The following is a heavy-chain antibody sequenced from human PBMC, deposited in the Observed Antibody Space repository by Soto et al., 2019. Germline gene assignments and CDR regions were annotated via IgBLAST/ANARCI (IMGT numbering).Heavy chain of an antibody. V-gene: IGHV3-30-3*01. CDR3: ARGYCSRPSCSHFDC. CDR2: MSYDGSNK. CDR1: GFTVSSNY. J-gene: IGHJ4*02. Sequence: VQLVESGGGLIQPGGSLRLSCAASGFTVSSNYMSWVRQAPGKGLEWVAVMSYDGSNKYYADSVKGRFTISSDNSKNTLYLQMNSLGTEDTAVYYCARGYCSRPSCSHFDCWGQGTLVTVSS. D-gene: IGHD2-2*01.